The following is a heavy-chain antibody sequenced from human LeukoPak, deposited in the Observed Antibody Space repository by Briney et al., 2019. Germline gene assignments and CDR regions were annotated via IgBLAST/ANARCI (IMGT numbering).Heavy chain of an antibody. CDR2: IYSGGST. D-gene: IGHD1-26*01. CDR1: GFTVSSNY. J-gene: IGHJ3*02. CDR3: AGLSSGTYYSAFGI. Sequence: PGGSLRLSCAASGFTVSSNYMSWVRQVPGRGLEWVSVIYSGGSTYYADSVKGRFTISRDNSKNTLSLQMNSVRTDDTAVYYCAGLSSGTYYSAFGIWGQGTMVTVSS. V-gene: IGHV3-66*02.